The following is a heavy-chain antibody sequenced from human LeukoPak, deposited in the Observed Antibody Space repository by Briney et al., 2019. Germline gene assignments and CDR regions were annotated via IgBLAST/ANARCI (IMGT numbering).Heavy chain of an antibody. CDR1: GGSISSSSYY. J-gene: IGHJ4*02. CDR2: IYYSGST. D-gene: IGHD3-3*01. V-gene: IGHV4-39*01. Sequence: SETLSLTCTVSGGSISSSSYYWGWIRQPPGKGLEWIGSIYYSGSTYYNPSLKSRVTISVDTSKNQFSLKLSSVTAADTAVYYCARALTYYDFWSGYFFDYWGQGTLVTVSS. CDR3: ARALTYYDFWSGYFFDY.